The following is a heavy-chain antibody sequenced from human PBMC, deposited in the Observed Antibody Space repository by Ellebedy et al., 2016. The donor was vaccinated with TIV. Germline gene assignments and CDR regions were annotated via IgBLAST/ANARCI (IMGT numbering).Heavy chain of an antibody. D-gene: IGHD6-19*01. Sequence: SETLSLTXAVYGGSFSSYYWSWIRQPPGKGLEWIGEINPSGSTNSNPSLKSRVTISVDTSKNQFSLKLNSVTAADTAVYYCATAVAGTVYYFDYWGQGTLVTVSS. CDR2: INPSGST. CDR1: GGSFSSYY. V-gene: IGHV4-34*01. CDR3: ATAVAGTVYYFDY. J-gene: IGHJ4*02.